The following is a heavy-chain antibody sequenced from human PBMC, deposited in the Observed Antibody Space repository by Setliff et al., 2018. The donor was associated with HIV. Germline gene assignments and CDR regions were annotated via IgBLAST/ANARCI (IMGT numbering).Heavy chain of an antibody. CDR3: ARAPRSPLRWRDNLLSSSSFFMDV. CDR1: GYSFTNYW. V-gene: IGHV5-51*01. CDR2: IYPGDSDT. Sequence: PGESLKISCKGSGYSFTNYWIAWVRQMPGKGLEWMGIIYPGDSDTRYSPSLQGQVTISADKSISTVYLQWDSLKASDSAIYYCARAPRSPLRWRDNLLSSSSFFMDVWGKGTTVTVSS. J-gene: IGHJ6*03. D-gene: IGHD2-21*01.